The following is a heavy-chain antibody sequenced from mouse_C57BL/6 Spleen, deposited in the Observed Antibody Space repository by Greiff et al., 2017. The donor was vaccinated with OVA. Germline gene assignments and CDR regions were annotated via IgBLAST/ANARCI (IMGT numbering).Heavy chain of an antibody. CDR2: ISYDGSN. J-gene: IGHJ4*01. Sequence: DVKLQESGPGLVKPSQSLSLTCSVTGYSITSGYYWNWIRQFPGNKLEWMGYISYDGSNNYNPSLKNRISITRDTSKNQFFLKLNSVTTEDTATYYCARDGSSYVMDYWGQGTSVTVSS. CDR3: ARDGSSYVMDY. V-gene: IGHV3-6*01. D-gene: IGHD1-1*01. CDR1: GYSITSGYY.